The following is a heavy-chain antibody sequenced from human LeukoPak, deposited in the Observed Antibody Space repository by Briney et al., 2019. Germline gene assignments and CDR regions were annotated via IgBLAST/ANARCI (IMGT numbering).Heavy chain of an antibody. Sequence: PGGSLRLSCAASGFTFSSYEMNWVRQAPGKGLEWVSYISSSGSTIYYADSVKGRFTISRDNAKNSLYLQMNSLRAEDTAVYYRARGYCSGGSCLFDYWGQGTLVTVSS. D-gene: IGHD2-15*01. V-gene: IGHV3-48*03. CDR3: ARGYCSGGSCLFDY. J-gene: IGHJ4*02. CDR1: GFTFSSYE. CDR2: ISSSGSTI.